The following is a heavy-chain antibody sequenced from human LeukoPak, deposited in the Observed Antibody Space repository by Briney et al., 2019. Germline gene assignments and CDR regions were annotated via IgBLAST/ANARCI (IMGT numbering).Heavy chain of an antibody. V-gene: IGHV1-2*02. CDR3: ARDGVVVAPFYYYYGMDV. J-gene: IGHJ6*02. D-gene: IGHD2-15*01. Sequence: GASVKASCKASGYTFTGYYMHWVRQAPGQGLEWMGWINPNSGGTNYAQKFQGRVTMTRDTSISTAYMELGRLRSDDTAVYYCARDGVVVAPFYYYYGMDVWGQGTTVTVSS. CDR2: INPNSGGT. CDR1: GYTFTGYY.